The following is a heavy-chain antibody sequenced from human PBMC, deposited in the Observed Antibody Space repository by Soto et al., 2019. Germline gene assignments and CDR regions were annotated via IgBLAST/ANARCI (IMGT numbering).Heavy chain of an antibody. D-gene: IGHD2-2*01. J-gene: IGHJ6*02. V-gene: IGHV1-46*01. CDR1: GYTFTSYY. CDR2: INPSGGST. CDR3: ARARGLVVPAALVLYYYYGMDV. Sequence: GASVKVSCKASGYTFTSYYMHWVRQAPGQGLEWMGIINPSGGSTSYAQKFQGRVTMTRDTSTSTVYMELSSLRSEDTAVYYCARARGLVVPAALVLYYYYGMDVWGQGTTVTVS.